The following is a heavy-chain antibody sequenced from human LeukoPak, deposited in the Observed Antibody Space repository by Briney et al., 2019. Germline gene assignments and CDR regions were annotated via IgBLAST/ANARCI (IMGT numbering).Heavy chain of an antibody. J-gene: IGHJ5*02. Sequence: SSETLSLTCTVSGDSISTYYWSWIRQPPGKGLEWIGYIYYIGSTNYNPSLKSRVTMSVDTSKNQFSLKLTSVTAADTAVYYCAGRGGPRRGGWFDPWGQGTLVTVSS. CDR2: IYYIGST. V-gene: IGHV4-59*08. CDR1: GDSISTYY. CDR3: AGRGGPRRGGWFDP. D-gene: IGHD3-16*01.